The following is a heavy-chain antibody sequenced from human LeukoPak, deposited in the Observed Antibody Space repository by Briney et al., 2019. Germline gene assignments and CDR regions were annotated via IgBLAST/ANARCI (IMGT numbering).Heavy chain of an antibody. J-gene: IGHJ4*02. CDR3: AKSFLGYYDSSGSDY. D-gene: IGHD3-22*01. Sequence: GGSLRLSCAASGFTFSSSGMHWVRQAPGKGLEGVSFIRYDVSNKYYVDSVKGRFTISRDNPKNTLYLQMNSLRAEDTAVYYCAKSFLGYYDSSGSDYWGQGTLVTVSS. V-gene: IGHV3-30*02. CDR1: GFTFSSSG. CDR2: IRYDVSNK.